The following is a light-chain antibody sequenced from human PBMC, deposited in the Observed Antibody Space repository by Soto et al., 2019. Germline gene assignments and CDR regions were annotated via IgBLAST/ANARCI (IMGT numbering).Light chain of an antibody. CDR1: QSISTW. V-gene: IGKV1-5*03. J-gene: IGKJ5*01. CDR3: QQSDNYKIT. Sequence: DIQMTQSPSTLSASVGDRVTITCRASQSISTWLAWYQQKPGKAPKLLIYKASSLQSGAPSRFSGSGSGTDFTLTISSLQPDDFAIYYCQQSDNYKITFGQGTRLEIK. CDR2: KAS.